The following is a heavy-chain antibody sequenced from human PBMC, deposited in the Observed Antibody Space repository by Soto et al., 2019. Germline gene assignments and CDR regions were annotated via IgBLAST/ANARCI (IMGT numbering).Heavy chain of an antibody. Sequence: ASVKVSCKASGYTFTSYYMHWVRQAPGQGLEWMGIINPSGGSTSYAQKFQGGVTMTRDTSTSTVYMELSSLRSEDTAVYYCARDQKVTYYDFWSGYSGAFDIWGQGTMVTVSS. CDR3: ARDQKVTYYDFWSGYSGAFDI. CDR1: GYTFTSYY. D-gene: IGHD3-3*01. J-gene: IGHJ3*02. V-gene: IGHV1-46*03. CDR2: INPSGGST.